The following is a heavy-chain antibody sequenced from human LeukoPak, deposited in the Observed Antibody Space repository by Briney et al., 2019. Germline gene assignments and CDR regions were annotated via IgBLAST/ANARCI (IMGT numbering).Heavy chain of an antibody. CDR1: GFTFSSFA. V-gene: IGHV3-9*01. Sequence: GGSLRLSCAASGFTFSSFAMNWVRQAPGKGLEWVSGISWNSGSIGYADSVKGRFTISRDNAKNSLYLQMNSLRAEDTALYYCAKDDRGYYDSSGYQLDYWGQGTLVTVSS. CDR3: AKDDRGYYDSSGYQLDY. CDR2: ISWNSGSI. J-gene: IGHJ4*02. D-gene: IGHD3-22*01.